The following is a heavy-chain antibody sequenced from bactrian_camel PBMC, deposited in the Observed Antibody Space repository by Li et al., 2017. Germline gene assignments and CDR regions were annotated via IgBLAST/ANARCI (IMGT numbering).Heavy chain of an antibody. V-gene: IGHV3S53*01. J-gene: IGHJ4*01. CDR1: GLPDRSNC. Sequence: HVQLVESGGGSVQAGGSLTLSCAASGLPDRSNCMGWFRQVVGKEREFVSAIDSGGRTSYSDSVKGRFTISQDNAEMTMYLQMNSLKPEDTAMYSCAGDYAWGRATLRDVTYVAWGQGTQVTVS. CDR3: AGDYAWGRATLRDVTYVA. CDR2: IDSGGRT. D-gene: IGHD4*01.